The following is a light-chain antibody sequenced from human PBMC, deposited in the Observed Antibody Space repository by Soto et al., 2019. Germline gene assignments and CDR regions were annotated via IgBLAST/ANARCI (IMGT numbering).Light chain of an antibody. J-gene: IGKJ4*01. V-gene: IGKV3-11*01. Sequence: EVVLTQSPATLSLSPGERATLSCRASQTVGCHFAWYQQKPGQAPRLLSSETSNRATGIPGRFSGSGSGTDVTLTISCLEPEDFAVYYCQHHSNWLRTFGGGTKVEIE. CDR2: ETS. CDR1: QTVGCH. CDR3: QHHSNWLRT.